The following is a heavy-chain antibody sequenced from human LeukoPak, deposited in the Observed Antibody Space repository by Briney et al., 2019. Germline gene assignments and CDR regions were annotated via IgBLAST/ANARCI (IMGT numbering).Heavy chain of an antibody. CDR3: ASTSRGAAGY. V-gene: IGHV4-59*01. CDR1: GGSISSYY. J-gene: IGHJ4*02. D-gene: IGHD6-13*01. CDR2: IYYSGST. Sequence: SETLSLTCTVSGGSISSYYWIWIRQPPGKGLEWIGYIYYSGSTNYNPSLKSRVTISVDTSKNQFSLKLSSVTAADTAVYYCASTSRGAAGYWGQGTLVTVSS.